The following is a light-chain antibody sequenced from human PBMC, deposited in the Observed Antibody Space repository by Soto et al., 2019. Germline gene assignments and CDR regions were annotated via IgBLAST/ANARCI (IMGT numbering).Light chain of an antibody. J-gene: IGKJ2*01. CDR1: QTIGAN. V-gene: IGKV1-39*01. Sequence: DIQMTQSPSSLSASVGERVTITCRASQTIGANLNWYRQKLGKAPTLLIYDASTLQSGVPSRFSGLGSGTDFALTITSLQPDDSATYYCQQSYTTVYTFGQGTKVDIK. CDR3: QQSYTTVYT. CDR2: DAS.